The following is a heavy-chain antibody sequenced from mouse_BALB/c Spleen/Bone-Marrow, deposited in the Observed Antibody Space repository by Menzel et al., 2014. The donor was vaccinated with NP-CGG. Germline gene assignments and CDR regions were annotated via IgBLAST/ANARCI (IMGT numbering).Heavy chain of an antibody. CDR3: TRGVYYDYDEGAMDY. Sequence: EVQGVESGPELVKPGASVKMSCKASGYTFTSYVMHWVKQKPGQGLERIGYINPYNDGTKYNEKFKGKATLTSDKSSSTAYMELSSLTSEDSAVYYCTRGVYYDYDEGAMDYWGQGSSVTDSS. J-gene: IGHJ4*01. D-gene: IGHD2-4*01. CDR2: INPYNDGT. CDR1: GYTFTSYV. V-gene: IGHV1-14*01.